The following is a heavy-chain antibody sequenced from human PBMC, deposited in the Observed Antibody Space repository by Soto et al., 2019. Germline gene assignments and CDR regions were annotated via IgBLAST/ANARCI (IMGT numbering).Heavy chain of an antibody. CDR3: AKDLYSGSYYYFDY. CDR2: ISYDGSNK. Sequence: PGGSLRLSCAASGFTFSRYGMHWVRQAPGKGLEWVAVISYDGSNKYYADSVKGRFTISRDNSKNTLYLQMNSLRAEDTAVYYCAKDLYSGSYYYFDYWGQGTLVTVSS. V-gene: IGHV3-30*18. D-gene: IGHD1-26*01. J-gene: IGHJ4*02. CDR1: GFTFSRYG.